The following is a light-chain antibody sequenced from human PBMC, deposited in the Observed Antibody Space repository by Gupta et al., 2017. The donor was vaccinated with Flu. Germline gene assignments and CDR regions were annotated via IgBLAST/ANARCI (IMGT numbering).Light chain of an antibody. V-gene: IGLV2-14*01. CDR3: SSYTGSVTV. J-gene: IGLJ3*02. Sequence: QSALTQPASVAGSPGQSITLSCTGTSSDIGPYNYVSWYQQHPGEAPRLMIYEVSYRPSGISNRFSGSKSGNTASLTISGLQAEDEADYYCSSYTGSVTVFGGGTKVAVL. CDR2: EVS. CDR1: SSDIGPYNY.